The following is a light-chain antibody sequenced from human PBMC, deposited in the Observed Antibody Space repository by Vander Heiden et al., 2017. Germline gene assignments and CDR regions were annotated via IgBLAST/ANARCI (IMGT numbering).Light chain of an antibody. V-gene: IGLV3-1*01. Sequence: SYEVTQPPSVSVSPGQTATITCSGNDLGDNYVCWYQQRPGQAPVLVIYQDNKRPSWVPERCSCSNSWTNAAHTIGGDKAMEEAAYYFRAAWSSTDVIFGGGTKLTVL. CDR3: RAAWSSTDVI. CDR2: QDN. CDR1: DLGDNY. J-gene: IGLJ2*01.